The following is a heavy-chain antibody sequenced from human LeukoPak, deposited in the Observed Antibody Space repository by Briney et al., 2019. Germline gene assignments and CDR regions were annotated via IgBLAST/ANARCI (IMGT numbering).Heavy chain of an antibody. Sequence: ASVKVSCKASGYPFTGYYVHWVRQSPGHGLEWMGWFNPRNGGTHSAQKFQGRVSMTGDTSITTAYMELSSLTSDDTAVYYCATGAQYGLRGVAYFYYMHVWGTGTTVTVSS. J-gene: IGHJ6*03. V-gene: IGHV1-2*02. D-gene: IGHD3-10*01. CDR2: FNPRNGGT. CDR3: ATGAQYGLRGVAYFYYMHV. CDR1: GYPFTGYY.